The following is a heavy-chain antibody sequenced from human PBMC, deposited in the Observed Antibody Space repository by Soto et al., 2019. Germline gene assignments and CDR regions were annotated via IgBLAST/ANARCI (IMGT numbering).Heavy chain of an antibody. CDR1: GYTFTSYG. CDR3: ARDRSIRSGSYYRGVNYYGMDV. Sequence: AAVKVSCKASGYTFTSYGISWVRQAPGQGLEWMGWISAYNGNTNYAQKLQGRVTMTTDTSTSTAYMELRSLRSDDTAVYYCARDRSIRSGSYYRGVNYYGMDVWGQGTTVTVSS. J-gene: IGHJ6*02. D-gene: IGHD3-10*01. V-gene: IGHV1-18*01. CDR2: ISAYNGNT.